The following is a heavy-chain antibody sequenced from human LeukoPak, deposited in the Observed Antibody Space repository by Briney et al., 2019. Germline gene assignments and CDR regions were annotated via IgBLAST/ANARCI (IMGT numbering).Heavy chain of an antibody. CDR2: INHSGRA. V-gene: IGHV4-34*01. Sequence: SETLSLTCTVSGGSFSSYSWSWIRQPSGKGLEWIGEINHSGRANYSTSLQSRVTISIDTSKNQFSLILNSVTAADTSVYFCARFDPGLGWAFDYWGQGTLVTVSS. CDR1: GGSFSSYS. J-gene: IGHJ4*02. CDR3: ARFDPGLGWAFDY. D-gene: IGHD3-16*01.